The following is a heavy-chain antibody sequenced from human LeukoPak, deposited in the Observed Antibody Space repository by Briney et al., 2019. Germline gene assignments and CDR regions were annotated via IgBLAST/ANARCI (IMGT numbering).Heavy chain of an antibody. CDR2: IQYDGSNK. CDR3: AKDQGYFTSAGY. CDR1: GFTFSTYG. D-gene: IGHD3-9*01. Sequence: GGSLRLSCAASGFTFSTYGMHWVRQAPGEGLEWVAFIQYDGSNKYYTDSVKGRFTISRDNSKNTLYLQMNSLRAEDTAVYYCAKDQGYFTSAGYRGQGTLVTVSS. J-gene: IGHJ4*02. V-gene: IGHV3-30*02.